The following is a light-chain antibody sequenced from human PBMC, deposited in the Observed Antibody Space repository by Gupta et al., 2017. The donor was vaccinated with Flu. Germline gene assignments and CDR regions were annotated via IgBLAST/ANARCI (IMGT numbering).Light chain of an antibody. CDR2: GAS. J-gene: IGKJ1*01. CDR3: QQYGSSPQT. CDR1: QSVSSSY. Sequence: GTLSLAPGERATLSCRASQSVSSSYLAWYQQKPGQAPRLLIYGASSRATGIPDRFSGSGSGTDFTLTISRLEPEDFAVYYCQQYGSSPQTFRQGTKVEIK. V-gene: IGKV3-20*01.